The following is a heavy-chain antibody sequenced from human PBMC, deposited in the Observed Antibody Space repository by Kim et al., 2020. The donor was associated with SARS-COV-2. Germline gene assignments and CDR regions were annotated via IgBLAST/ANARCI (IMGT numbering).Heavy chain of an antibody. CDR2: ISNYNGNT. D-gene: IGHD3-10*01. J-gene: IGHJ4*02. Sequence: ASVKVSCRTSGYTFGSYSITWVRQAPGQGLEWMGRISNYNGNTIYVRRLQGRVTMTTDTSTSTAYMELRSLASDDTAVYYCARVAGYGSGSPFDYWGQGTRVTVSS. CDR3: ARVAGYGSGSPFDY. CDR1: GYTFGSYS. V-gene: IGHV1-18*01.